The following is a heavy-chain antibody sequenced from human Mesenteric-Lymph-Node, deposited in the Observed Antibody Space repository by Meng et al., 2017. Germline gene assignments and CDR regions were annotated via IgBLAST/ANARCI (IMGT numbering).Heavy chain of an antibody. CDR3: ARGIYYDSPPSTGYGMDV. Sequence: ASVKVSCKASGYTFTSYDIDWVRQAAGQGLEWMGWMNPNSGNTGYAQKFQGRVTITRNTSISTAYMELSSLRSEDTAVYYCARGIYYDSPPSTGYGMDVWGQGTTVTVSS. V-gene: IGHV1-8*03. D-gene: IGHD3-22*01. CDR2: MNPNSGNT. J-gene: IGHJ6*02. CDR1: GYTFTSYD.